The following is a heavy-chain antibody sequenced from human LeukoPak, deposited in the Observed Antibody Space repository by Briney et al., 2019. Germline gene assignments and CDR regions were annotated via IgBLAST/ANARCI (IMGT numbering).Heavy chain of an antibody. CDR1: GGSFSGYF. CDR3: ASHRRSHGSEY. D-gene: IGHD3-10*01. CDR2: VYYSGTT. Sequence: SETLSLTCAVYGGSFSGYFWSWIRQPPGKGLEWIGYVYYSGTTDYSPSLKSRLTISADTSKNQFSLKLSSVTAADTAVYYCASHRRSHGSEYWGQGTLVTVSS. V-gene: IGHV4-59*01. J-gene: IGHJ4*02.